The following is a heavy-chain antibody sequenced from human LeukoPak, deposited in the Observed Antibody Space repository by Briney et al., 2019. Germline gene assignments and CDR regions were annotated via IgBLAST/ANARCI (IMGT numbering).Heavy chain of an antibody. Sequence: SVKVSCKASGGTFSSYAISWVRQAPGQGLEWMGRIIPILGIANYALKFQGRVTITADKSTSTAYMELSSLRSEDTAVYYCARESRGDYYFDYWGQGTLVTVSS. CDR1: GGTFSSYA. D-gene: IGHD4-17*01. CDR2: IIPILGIA. J-gene: IGHJ4*02. CDR3: ARESRGDYYFDY. V-gene: IGHV1-69*04.